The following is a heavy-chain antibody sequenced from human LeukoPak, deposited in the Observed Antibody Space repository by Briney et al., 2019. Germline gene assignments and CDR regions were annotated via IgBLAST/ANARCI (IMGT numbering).Heavy chain of an antibody. CDR2: IYYSGST. CDR3: ARGRGYSYGYGHTTSLDY. Sequence: PSETLSLTCTVSGGSISSYYWSWIRQPPGKGLEWIGYIYYSGSTNYNPSLKSRVTISVDTSKNQFSLKLSSVTAADTAVYYCARGRGYSYGYGHTTSLDYWGQGTLVTVSS. J-gene: IGHJ4*02. D-gene: IGHD5-18*01. CDR1: GGSISSYY. V-gene: IGHV4-59*01.